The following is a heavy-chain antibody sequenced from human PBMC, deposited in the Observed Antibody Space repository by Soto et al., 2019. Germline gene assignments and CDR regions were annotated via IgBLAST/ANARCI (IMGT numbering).Heavy chain of an antibody. CDR1: GFTVTTYA. J-gene: IGHJ4*01. CDR2: TGISGRTT. Sequence: PGGSLRLSCAASGFTVTTYAMSWVRQAPGKGLEWVSTTGISGRTTYYADSVKGRFTVSRDDSKNTLDLQMSSLRADDTAVYYCATVHNTPRSFDYWGHGTLVTVSS. D-gene: IGHD1-20*01. V-gene: IGHV3-23*01. CDR3: ATVHNTPRSFDY.